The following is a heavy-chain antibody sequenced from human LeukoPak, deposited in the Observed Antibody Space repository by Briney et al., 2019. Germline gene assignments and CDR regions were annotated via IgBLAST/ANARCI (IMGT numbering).Heavy chain of an antibody. V-gene: IGHV4-34*01. Sequence: SETLSLTCTVSGGSISSYYWSWIRQPPGKGLEWIGEINHSGSTNYNPSLKSRVTISVDTSKNQFSLKLSSVTAADTAVYYCARVHGPRYFDWTRYYFDYWGQGTLVTVSS. CDR1: GGSISSYY. CDR3: ARVHGPRYFDWTRYYFDY. D-gene: IGHD3-9*01. J-gene: IGHJ4*02. CDR2: INHSGST.